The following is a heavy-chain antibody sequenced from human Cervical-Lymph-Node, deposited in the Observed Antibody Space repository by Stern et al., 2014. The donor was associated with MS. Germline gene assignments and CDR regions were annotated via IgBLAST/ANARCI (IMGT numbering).Heavy chain of an antibody. CDR1: GASIDNDRHY. D-gene: IGHD2-8*02. Sequence: QVQLVESGPGLVKASQTLFLTCTVSGASIDNDRHYWNLIRQPAGQGLEWIGRIYSIGNTVYNPSVEARVTISSDTSKNQISLMLTSVTAADTATYFCARVFCTAGNCYPAFDPWGQGILVIVST. CDR2: IYSIGNT. CDR3: ARVFCTAGNCYPAFDP. V-gene: IGHV4-61*02. J-gene: IGHJ5*02.